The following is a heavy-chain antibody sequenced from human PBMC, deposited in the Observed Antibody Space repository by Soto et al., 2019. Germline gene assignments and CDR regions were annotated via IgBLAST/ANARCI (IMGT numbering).Heavy chain of an antibody. J-gene: IGHJ6*02. D-gene: IGHD6-19*01. CDR3: ARSGWNSPYYSHGLDV. CDR2: INLSAGST. V-gene: IGHV1-46*03. Sequence: ASVKVSCKASGHTFTSYYMHWVRQAPGQGLEWIGIINLSAGSTSYAQKFQGRVTITRDTSTSTASMELRSLKSDDTAVYYCARSGWNSPYYSHGLDVWGQGTTVTVSS. CDR1: GHTFTSYY.